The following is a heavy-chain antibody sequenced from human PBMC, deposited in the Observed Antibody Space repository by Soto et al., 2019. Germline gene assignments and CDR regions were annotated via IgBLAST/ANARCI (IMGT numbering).Heavy chain of an antibody. Sequence: QVQLVQSGAEVKKPGSSVKVSCKASGGTFSSYAISWVRQAPGQGLEWMGGIIPIFGTANYAQKFQGRVTITANESTRTAYMELSSLRSEDTAVYYCARVAKLRFLEWFPPYYFDYWGQGTLVTVSS. D-gene: IGHD3-3*01. CDR2: IIPIFGTA. J-gene: IGHJ4*02. CDR3: ARVAKLRFLEWFPPYYFDY. V-gene: IGHV1-69*12. CDR1: GGTFSSYA.